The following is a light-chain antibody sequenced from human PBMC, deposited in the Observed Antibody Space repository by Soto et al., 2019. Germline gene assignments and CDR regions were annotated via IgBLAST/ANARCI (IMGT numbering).Light chain of an antibody. CDR2: GAS. J-gene: IGKJ2*01. CDR1: QSVNSNY. Sequence: DIVLTQSPGTLSLSPGERATLSCRSSQSVNSNYLAWYQQKPGQAPRLLIFGASTGATGISDRFRGSGSGTDFTLTISRLETEDFAVYYCQQYGRTFGQGTKVDIK. CDR3: QQYGRT. V-gene: IGKV3-20*01.